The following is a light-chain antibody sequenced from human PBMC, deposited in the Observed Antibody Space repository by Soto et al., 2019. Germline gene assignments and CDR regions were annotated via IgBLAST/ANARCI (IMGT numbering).Light chain of an antibody. CDR3: SSYTTSSTWV. CDR1: SSDVGGHNY. V-gene: IGLV2-14*01. CDR2: EVS. Sequence: QSALTQPASVSGSPGQSITISCTGTSSDVGGHNYVSWYQQYPGKAPKLMIYEVSDRPSGVSSRFSGSTSGNTASLTISGLQAGDEAYYYCSSYTTSSTWVFGGGTKLTVL. J-gene: IGLJ3*02.